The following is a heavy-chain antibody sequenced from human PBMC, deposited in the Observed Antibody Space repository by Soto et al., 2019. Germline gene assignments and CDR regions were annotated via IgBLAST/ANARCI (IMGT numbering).Heavy chain of an antibody. J-gene: IGHJ5*02. Sequence: SETLSLTCTVSGGSISSGDYYWSWIRQPPGKGLEWIGYIYYSGSTYYNPSLKSRVTISVDTSKNQFSLKLSSVTAADTAVYYCARSTFYGDYVNWFDPWGQGTLVTVSS. CDR1: GGSISSGDYY. CDR2: IYYSGST. V-gene: IGHV4-30-4*02. CDR3: ARSTFYGDYVNWFDP. D-gene: IGHD4-17*01.